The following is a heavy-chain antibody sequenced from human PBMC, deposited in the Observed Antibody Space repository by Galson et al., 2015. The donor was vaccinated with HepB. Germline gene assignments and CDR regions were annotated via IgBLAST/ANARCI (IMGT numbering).Heavy chain of an antibody. D-gene: IGHD2-15*01. V-gene: IGHV3-23*01. CDR3: AKETSDIAVVSAVVPGY. Sequence: SLRLSCAASGFTFRSYAMNWVRQTPGKGLEWIAAFTAAGPDSSYPASVKGPFPLPQDISRIPCILRISSLRAEDTAVYYCAKETSDIAVVSAVVPGYWGQGTLVTVSS. J-gene: IGHJ4*02. CDR1: GFTFRSYA. CDR2: FTAAGPDS.